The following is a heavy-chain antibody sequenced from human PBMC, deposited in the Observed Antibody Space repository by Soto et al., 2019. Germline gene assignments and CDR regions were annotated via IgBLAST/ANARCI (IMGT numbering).Heavy chain of an antibody. CDR3: ARGTAALVNYFNY. Sequence: GRSLRLSCAASGFSFSTYSTNWVRQAPGQGLEWVSSISSGSHYIFYADSVKGRFTISRDNAKNSLYLQLNSLRVEDTAVYYCARGTAALVNYFNYWGQGTLVTVSS. CDR2: ISSGSHYI. V-gene: IGHV3-21*01. D-gene: IGHD6-13*01. J-gene: IGHJ4*02. CDR1: GFSFSTYS.